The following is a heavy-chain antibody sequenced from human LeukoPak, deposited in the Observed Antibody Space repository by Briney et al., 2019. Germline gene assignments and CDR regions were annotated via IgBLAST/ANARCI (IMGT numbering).Heavy chain of an antibody. D-gene: IGHD3-16*01. CDR1: GFTLSEYY. J-gene: IGHJ4*02. Sequence: GGSLRLSCVASGFTLSEYYMSWIRQAPGKGPEWISSINSNGDKIEYVDSVKGRIIISRDNAKSSLYLRLNSLRVDDTAVYYCARDRFGVFDFWGQGALVTDSS. CDR2: INSNGDKI. CDR3: ARDRFGVFDF. V-gene: IGHV3-11*01.